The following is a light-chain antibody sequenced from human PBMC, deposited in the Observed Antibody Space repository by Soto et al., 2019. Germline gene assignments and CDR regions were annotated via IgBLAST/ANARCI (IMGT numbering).Light chain of an antibody. CDR3: QQYNNWPYT. J-gene: IGKJ2*01. Sequence: EIVMTQSPVALSVSPGARAALSCRASQSVGRNFAWYQQRPGQAPRVLIYGTSTRATGVPARFSGSGSGTDFTLTISSLQSEDFAVYDCQQYNNWPYTFGQGTRLEIK. V-gene: IGKV3-15*01. CDR1: QSVGRN. CDR2: GTS.